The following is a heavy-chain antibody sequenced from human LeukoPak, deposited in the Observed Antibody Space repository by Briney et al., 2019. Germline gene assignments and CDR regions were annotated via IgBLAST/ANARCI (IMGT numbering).Heavy chain of an antibody. V-gene: IGHV4-59*01. Sequence: ASETLSLTCTVSGVSMSTYYWSWIRQSPGKGLEWLAYIHYSGSTNINPSLKGRLAISIDTSKNQFSLKVNSVTAADTSVYYCAIEIYRSGYRFSDDWRQGTLVTASS. J-gene: IGHJ4*02. D-gene: IGHD5-12*01. CDR3: AIEIYRSGYRFSDD. CDR1: GVSMSTYY. CDR2: IHYSGST.